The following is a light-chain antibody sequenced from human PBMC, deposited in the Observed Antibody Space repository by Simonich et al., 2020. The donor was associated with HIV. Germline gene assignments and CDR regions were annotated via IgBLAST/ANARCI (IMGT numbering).Light chain of an antibody. CDR1: SSDVGGSNY. J-gene: IGLJ3*02. Sequence: QSALTQPASVSGSPGQSSPISCTGTSSDVGGSNYVSWYQQHPGKPPKLIIYDVSKRPSGVSKRFSGSNSGNTASLTISGLQAEDEADYYCSSPTADRGVFGGVTKLTVL. CDR3: SSPTADRGV. CDR2: DVS. V-gene: IGLV2-14*01.